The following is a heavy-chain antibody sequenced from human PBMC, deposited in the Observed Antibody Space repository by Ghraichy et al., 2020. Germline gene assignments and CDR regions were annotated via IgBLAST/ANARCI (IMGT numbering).Heavy chain of an antibody. CDR3: ARDSGSSSWFLDAFDI. CDR1: GFTFSSYS. D-gene: IGHD6-13*01. V-gene: IGHV3-48*02. J-gene: IGHJ3*02. CDR2: ISSSSSTI. Sequence: GGPLRLSCAASGFTFSSYSMNWVRQAPGKGLEWVSYISSSSSTIYYADSVKGRFTISRDNAKNSLYLQMNSLRDEDTAVYYCARDSGSSSWFLDAFDIWGQGTMVTVSS.